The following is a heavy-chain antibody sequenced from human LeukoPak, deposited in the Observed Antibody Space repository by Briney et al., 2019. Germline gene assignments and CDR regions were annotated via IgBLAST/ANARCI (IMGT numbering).Heavy chain of an antibody. CDR3: AKEGRSLQSY. D-gene: IGHD5-24*01. CDR2: INDDGTET. V-gene: IGHV3-7*03. J-gene: IGHJ4*02. CDR1: GFIFSSNW. Sequence: GGSLRLSCAASGFIFSSNWMSWVRLAPGKGLEWVANINDDGTETYYVDSVKGRFTVSRDNAKNSLYLQMNSLRVEDTAVYYCAKEGRSLQSYWGQGTLVTVSS.